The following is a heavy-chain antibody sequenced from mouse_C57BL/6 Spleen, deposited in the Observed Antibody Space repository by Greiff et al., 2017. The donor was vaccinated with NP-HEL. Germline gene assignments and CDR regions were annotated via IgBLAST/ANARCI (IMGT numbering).Heavy chain of an antibody. D-gene: IGHD2-4*01. V-gene: IGHV1-82*01. CDR1: GYAFSSSW. Sequence: VQLQQSGPELVKPGASVKISCKASGYAFSSSWMNWVKQRPGKGLEWIGRIYPGDGDTNYNGKFKGKATLTADKSSSTAYMQLSSLTSEDSAVYFCARRRDYDGYWYFDVWGTGTTVTVSS. CDR3: ARRRDYDGYWYFDV. J-gene: IGHJ1*03. CDR2: IYPGDGDT.